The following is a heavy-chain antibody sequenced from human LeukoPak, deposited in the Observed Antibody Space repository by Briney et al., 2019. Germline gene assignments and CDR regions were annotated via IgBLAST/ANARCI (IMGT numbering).Heavy chain of an antibody. CDR2: ISGSGGST. Sequence: PGGSLRLSCVGSGFTFRSHAMSWVRQAPGKGLEWVSAISGSGGSTYYADSVKGRFTISRDNSKNTLYLQMNSLRAEDTAVYYCAKDLPAVFDYWGQGTLVTVSS. J-gene: IGHJ4*02. CDR3: AKDLPAVFDY. V-gene: IGHV3-23*01. CDR1: GFTFRSHA.